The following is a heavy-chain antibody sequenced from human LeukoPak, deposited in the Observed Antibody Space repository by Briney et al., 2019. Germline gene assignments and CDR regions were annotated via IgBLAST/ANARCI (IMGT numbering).Heavy chain of an antibody. Sequence: PGGSLRLSCAASGFTFSTYNMHWVRQPPAKGLEWVSSISSICNYLYYPYSVNGRLTISRDRAKNSLYLQMTSLRAEDTAVYYCARPSVKYDMSGYQPNPFDYWGQGTLVTVSS. J-gene: IGHJ4*02. CDR3: ARPSVKYDMSGYQPNPFDY. CDR1: GFTFSTYN. CDR2: ISSICNYL. V-gene: IGHV3-21*01. D-gene: IGHD3-22*01.